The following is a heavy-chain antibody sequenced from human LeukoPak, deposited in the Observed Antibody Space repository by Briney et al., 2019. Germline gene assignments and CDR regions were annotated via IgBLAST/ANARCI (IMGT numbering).Heavy chain of an antibody. J-gene: IGHJ6*02. CDR3: ARVLGGAGLLEDYYYYYGMDV. V-gene: IGHV1-46*01. CDR2: INPSGGST. D-gene: IGHD3-3*02. CDR1: GYTFTTYY. Sequence: ASVKVSCKASGYTFTTYYMHWVRQAPGQGLEWMGIINPSGGSTSYAQKFQGRVTMTRDTSTSTVYMELSSLRSEDAAVYYYARVLGGAGLLEDYYYYYGMDVWGQGTTVTVSS.